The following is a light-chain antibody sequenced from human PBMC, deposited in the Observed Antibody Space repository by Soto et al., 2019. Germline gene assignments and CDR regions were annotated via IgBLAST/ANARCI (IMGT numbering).Light chain of an antibody. CDR2: GAS. V-gene: IGKV3-20*01. J-gene: IGKJ1*01. CDR3: QQYGSSKET. Sequence: EIVLTQSPGTLSLSPGERATLSCRASQSVDSNYLAWYQQKFGQAPKLLIYGASNRATGIPDRFSGSGSGTDFTLTISRLEPEDFAVYYCQQYGSSKETFGLGTKVEIK. CDR1: QSVDSNY.